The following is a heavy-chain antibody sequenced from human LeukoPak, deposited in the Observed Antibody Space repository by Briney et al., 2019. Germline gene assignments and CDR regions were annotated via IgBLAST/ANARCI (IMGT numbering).Heavy chain of an antibody. V-gene: IGHV4-39*07. CDR3: ARRYNWDDRWD. CDR1: DGSINSTNYY. J-gene: IGHJ4*02. D-gene: IGHD1-1*01. CDR2: IYYSGST. Sequence: PSETLSITCTVSDGSINSTNYYWGWIRRPPGKGLEWIGSIYYSGSTYYNPSLKSRLTISLDTSKNQFSLRLSSVTAADTAFYYCARRYNWDDRWDWGQGTLVTVSP.